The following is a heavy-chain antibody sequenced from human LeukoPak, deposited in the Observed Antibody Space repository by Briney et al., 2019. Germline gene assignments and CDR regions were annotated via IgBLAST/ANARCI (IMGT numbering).Heavy chain of an antibody. V-gene: IGHV3-53*01. CDR3: ASQWELRY. J-gene: IGHJ4*02. D-gene: IGHD1-26*01. CDR2: IYSGGTT. CDR1: GFTASSNY. Sequence: PGGSLRLSCAASGFTASSNYMNWVRQAPGKGLEWVSVIYSGGTTYYADSVKGRLTISRDSSKNTLYLQMNSLRAEDTAVYYCASQWELRYWGQGTLVTVSS.